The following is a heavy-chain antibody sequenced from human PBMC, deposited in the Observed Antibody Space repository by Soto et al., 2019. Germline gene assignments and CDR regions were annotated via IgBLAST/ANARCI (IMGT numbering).Heavy chain of an antibody. CDR2: IYYSGST. CDR3: AMVLGIDV. D-gene: IGHD2-15*01. CDR1: GASFNSGVYY. V-gene: IGHV4-30-4*01. J-gene: IGHJ6*02. Sequence: QVQLQESGPGMVKPSQTLSLTCPVSGASFNSGVYYWSWIRQPSGKGLEWIGYIYYSGSTYYNPSIKSPVTIPFDTSKHQFSLMLCSVTAADMAVYYFAMVLGIDVWVQGTTVTVS.